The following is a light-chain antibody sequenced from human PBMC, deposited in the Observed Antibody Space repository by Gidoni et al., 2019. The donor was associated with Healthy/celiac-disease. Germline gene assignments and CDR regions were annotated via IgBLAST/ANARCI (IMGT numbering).Light chain of an antibody. Sequence: IETSPSPSSLSASVGDRVTIPCRASQSISSYLQWYQQKPGKAPKLLIYAASSLQSGVPSRFSGSGSGTDFTLTISSLQPEDFATYYCQQSYTSPRTFXQXTKVEIK. CDR3: QQSYTSPRT. J-gene: IGKJ1*01. V-gene: IGKV1-39*01. CDR2: AAS. CDR1: QSISSY.